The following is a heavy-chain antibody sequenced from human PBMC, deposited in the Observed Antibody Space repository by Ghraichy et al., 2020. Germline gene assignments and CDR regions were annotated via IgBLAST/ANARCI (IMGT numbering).Heavy chain of an antibody. Sequence: ASVKVSCKASGYTFTSYAMNWVRQAPGQGLEWMGWINTNTGNPTYAQGFTGRFVFSLDTSVSTAYLQISSLKAEDTAVYYCARGYCSSTSCYGHYYYGMDVWGQGTTVTVSS. V-gene: IGHV7-4-1*02. D-gene: IGHD2-2*01. CDR1: GYTFTSYA. CDR3: ARGYCSSTSCYGHYYYGMDV. J-gene: IGHJ6*02. CDR2: INTNTGNP.